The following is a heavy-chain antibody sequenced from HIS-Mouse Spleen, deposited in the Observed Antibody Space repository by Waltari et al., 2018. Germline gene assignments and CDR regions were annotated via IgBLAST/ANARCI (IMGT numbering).Heavy chain of an antibody. CDR1: GFTFSSYA. CDR3: ARDPSSSSGFDP. V-gene: IGHV3-30-3*01. D-gene: IGHD6-6*01. Sequence: QVQLVESGGGVVQPGRSLRLSCAASGFTFSSYAMHWVRQAPGKGLEWGAVIAYDGSNKYYADSVKGRFTISRDNSKNTLYLQMNSLRAEDTAVYYCARDPSSSSGFDPWGQGTLVTVSS. J-gene: IGHJ5*02. CDR2: IAYDGSNK.